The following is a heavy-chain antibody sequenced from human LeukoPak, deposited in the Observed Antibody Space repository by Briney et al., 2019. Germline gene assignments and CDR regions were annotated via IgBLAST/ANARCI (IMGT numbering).Heavy chain of an antibody. J-gene: IGHJ4*02. V-gene: IGHV3-30-3*01. D-gene: IGHD1-1*01. CDR3: SRDGEFGYNDIDF. CDR2: ISQGGSEK. CDR1: GFTFRSYS. Sequence: GGSLRLSCAASGFTFRSYSMHWVRQAPGRGLESVAVISQGGSEKYYAGSVRGRFTISRDNSENTLYLQMNSLRAEDTALYYCSRDGEFGYNDIDFWGQGTLVTVSS.